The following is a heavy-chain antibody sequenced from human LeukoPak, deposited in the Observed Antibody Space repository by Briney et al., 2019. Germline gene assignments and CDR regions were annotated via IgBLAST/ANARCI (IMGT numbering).Heavy chain of an antibody. Sequence: SGTLSLTCAVSGGSISSSNWWSWVRQPPGKGLEWIGEIYHSGSTNYNPSLKSRVTISVDKSKNQFSLKLSSVTAADTAVYYCARALHDSSGYYYVEFNYWGQGTLVTVSS. V-gene: IGHV4-4*02. J-gene: IGHJ4*02. CDR2: IYHSGST. CDR1: GGSISSSNW. D-gene: IGHD3-22*01. CDR3: ARALHDSSGYYYVEFNY.